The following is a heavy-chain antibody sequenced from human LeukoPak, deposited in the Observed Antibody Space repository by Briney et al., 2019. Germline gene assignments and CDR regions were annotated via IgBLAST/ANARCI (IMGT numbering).Heavy chain of an antibody. V-gene: IGHV4-38-2*02. D-gene: IGHD5-18*01. CDR3: ARAGYSYGYTPYFDY. Sequence: SETLSLTCTVSGYSISSGYYWGWIRQPPGKGLEWIGSIYYSGSTYYNPSLKSRVTISVDTSKNQFSLKLSSVTAADTAVYYCARAGYSYGYTPYFDYWGQGTLVTVSS. CDR1: GYSISSGYY. J-gene: IGHJ4*02. CDR2: IYYSGST.